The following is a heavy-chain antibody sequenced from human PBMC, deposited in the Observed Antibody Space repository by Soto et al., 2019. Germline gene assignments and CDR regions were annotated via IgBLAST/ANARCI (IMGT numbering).Heavy chain of an antibody. CDR2: ISANTGNT. Sequence: QVQLVQSGAEVKKPGASVKVSCKASGYTFTSYGINWVRQAPGQGLEWMGWISANTGNTNFAQKLQGRVTMTTDTSTSTAYMELRSLKSDDTAVYYCARDGRYSGSYGGYYFDYWGQGTLVTVS. CDR1: GYTFTSYG. J-gene: IGHJ4*02. V-gene: IGHV1-18*01. CDR3: ARDGRYSGSYGGYYFDY. D-gene: IGHD1-26*01.